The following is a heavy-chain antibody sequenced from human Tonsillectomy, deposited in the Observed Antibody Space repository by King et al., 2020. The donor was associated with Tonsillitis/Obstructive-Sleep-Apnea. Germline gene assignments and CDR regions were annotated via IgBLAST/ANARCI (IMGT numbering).Heavy chain of an antibody. Sequence: QLVQSGGGLVKPGGSLRLSCAASGFTFSSYSMNWVRQAPGKGLEWVSSISSSSSYIYYADSVKGRFTISRDNAKNSLYLQMNSLRAEDTAVYYCARDPGYGHYFDYWGQGTLVTVSS. CDR2: ISSSSSYI. CDR3: ARDPGYGHYFDY. CDR1: GFTFSSYS. J-gene: IGHJ4*02. V-gene: IGHV3-21*01. D-gene: IGHD4-17*01.